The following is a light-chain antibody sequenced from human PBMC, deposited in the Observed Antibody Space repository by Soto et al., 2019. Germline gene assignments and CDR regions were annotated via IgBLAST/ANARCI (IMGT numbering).Light chain of an antibody. J-gene: IGLJ2*01. CDR3: AAWDGSLNNVL. V-gene: IGLV1-44*01. CDR1: GSSIGTNT. CDR2: ANN. Sequence: QSVLTQPPSASGTPGQRVSISCSGSGSSIGTNTVNWYRQLPGTAPKLLIYANNQRPSGVPDRFSGSKSGTSASLAISGLQSEDEAEYYCAAWDGSLNNVLFGGGTQLTDL.